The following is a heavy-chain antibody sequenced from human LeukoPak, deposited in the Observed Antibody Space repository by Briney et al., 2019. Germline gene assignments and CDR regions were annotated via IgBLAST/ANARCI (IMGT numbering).Heavy chain of an antibody. J-gene: IGHJ4*02. D-gene: IGHD3-22*01. V-gene: IGHV1-2*02. CDR2: ISPNSGGT. CDR1: GYTFTGYY. Sequence: GASVKVSCKASGYTFTGYYMHWVRQAPGQGLEWMGWISPNSGGTNYAQKFQGRVTMTRDTSISTAYMELSRLRSDDTAVYYCAREEYYDSSGRPLFDYWGQGTLVTVSS. CDR3: AREEYYDSSGRPLFDY.